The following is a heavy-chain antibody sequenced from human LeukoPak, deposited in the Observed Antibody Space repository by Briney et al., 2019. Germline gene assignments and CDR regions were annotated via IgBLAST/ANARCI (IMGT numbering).Heavy chain of an antibody. V-gene: IGHV3-48*03. CDR1: GFTFSSYE. CDR2: ISSSGSTI. J-gene: IGHJ4*02. Sequence: GSLRLSCAASGFTFSSYEMNWVRQAPGKGLGWVSYISSSGSTIYYADSVKGRFTISRDNSKNTLYLQMNSLRAEDTAVYYCAKEVLYGWEVDYWGQGTLVTVSS. CDR3: AKEVLYGWEVDY. D-gene: IGHD1-26*01.